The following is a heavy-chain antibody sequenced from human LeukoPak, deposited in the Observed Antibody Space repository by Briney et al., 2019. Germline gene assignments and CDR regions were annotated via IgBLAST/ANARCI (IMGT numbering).Heavy chain of an antibody. CDR3: ARAYDFWSGYSRHYYYYMDV. CDR1: GFTFSSYA. D-gene: IGHD3-3*01. Sequence: GGSLRLSCAASGFTFSSYAMSWVRQAPGKGLEWVSAISGSGGSTYYADSVKGRFTISRDNSKNTLYLQMNSLRAGDTAVYYCARAYDFWSGYSRHYYYYMDVWGKGTTVTVSS. V-gene: IGHV3-23*01. CDR2: ISGSGGST. J-gene: IGHJ6*03.